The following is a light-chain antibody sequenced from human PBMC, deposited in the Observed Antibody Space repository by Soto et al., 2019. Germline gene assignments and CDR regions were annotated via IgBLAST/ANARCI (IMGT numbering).Light chain of an antibody. CDR1: QSVSSSY. CDR2: GAS. Sequence: EIVLTQSPGTLSLSPGERATLSCRASQSVSSSYLAWYQQKPGQAPRLLIYGASSRATGIPDRFSGSGSGTHFPLTISRLEPEDFPVYYCQQYGSSPPYTFGPGTKVDIK. CDR3: QQYGSSPPYT. V-gene: IGKV3-20*01. J-gene: IGKJ3*01.